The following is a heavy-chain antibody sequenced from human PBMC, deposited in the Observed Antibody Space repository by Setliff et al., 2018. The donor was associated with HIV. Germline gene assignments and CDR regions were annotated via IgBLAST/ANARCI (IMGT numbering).Heavy chain of an antibody. CDR2: IYYSGST. V-gene: IGHV4-39*01. Sequence: SETLSLTCTVSGVPTSASTYYWGWIRQPPGKGLEWIGSIYYSGSTYYNPSLKSRVTISVDTSKNQFSLKLSSVTAADTAVYYCARVQVGGYNFYFDYWGQGTLVTVSS. D-gene: IGHD5-12*01. CDR3: ARVQVGGYNFYFDY. J-gene: IGHJ4*02. CDR1: GVPTSASTYY.